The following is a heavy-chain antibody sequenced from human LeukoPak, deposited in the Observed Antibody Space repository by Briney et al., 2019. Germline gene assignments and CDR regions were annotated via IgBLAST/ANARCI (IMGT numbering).Heavy chain of an antibody. CDR1: GYTFTGYY. V-gene: IGHV1-2*02. J-gene: IGHJ4*02. Sequence: ASVKVSCKASGYTFTGYYMHWVRQAPGQGLEWMGWINPNSGGTNYAQKFQGRVTMTRDTSISTAYMELSRLRSDDPAVYYCARDRDYDTSFDYWGQGTLVTVSS. CDR3: ARDRDYDTSFDY. D-gene: IGHD3-9*01. CDR2: INPNSGGT.